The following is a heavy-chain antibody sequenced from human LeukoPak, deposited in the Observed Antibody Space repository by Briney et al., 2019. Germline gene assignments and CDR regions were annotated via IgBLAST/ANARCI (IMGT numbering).Heavy chain of an antibody. CDR3: ARVIAYYYGSGPKGSFDY. J-gene: IGHJ4*02. D-gene: IGHD3-10*01. Sequence: SQTLSLTCTVSGGSISSGDCYWSWIRQPPGKGLEWIGYIYYSGSTYYNPSLKSRVTISVDTSKNQFSLKLSSVTAADTAVYYCARVIAYYYGSGPKGSFDYWGQGTLVTVSS. CDR2: IYYSGST. V-gene: IGHV4-30-4*01. CDR1: GGSISSGDCY.